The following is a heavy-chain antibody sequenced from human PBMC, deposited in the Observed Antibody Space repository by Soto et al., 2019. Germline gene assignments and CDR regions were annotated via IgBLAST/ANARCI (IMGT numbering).Heavy chain of an antibody. CDR2: IQPSGQHI. CDR3: ARRASR. Sequence: EVQLVESGGGLIQPGGSLRLSCAASGSTFSSSEMYWVRQAPGKGLEWVSYIQPSGQHIFYADSVKGRFNISRDNAKNSLYLQMSSLRAEVSAVYYCARRASRWGQGKMVTVSS. D-gene: IGHD1-26*01. CDR1: GSTFSSSE. V-gene: IGHV3-48*03. J-gene: IGHJ3*01.